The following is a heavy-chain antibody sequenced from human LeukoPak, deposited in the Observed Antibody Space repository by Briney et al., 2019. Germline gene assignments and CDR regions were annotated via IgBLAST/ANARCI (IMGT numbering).Heavy chain of an antibody. CDR2: INHSGST. J-gene: IGHJ4*02. V-gene: IGHV4-34*01. CDR3: ARLASSGYYSSTSVMTDY. D-gene: IGHD3-22*01. Sequence: PSETLSLTCAVYGGSFSGYYWSWIRQPPGKGLEWIGEINHSGSTNYNPSLKSRVTISVDTSKNQVSLKLSSVTAADTAVYYCARLASSGYYSSTSVMTDYWGQGTLVTVSS. CDR1: GGSFSGYY.